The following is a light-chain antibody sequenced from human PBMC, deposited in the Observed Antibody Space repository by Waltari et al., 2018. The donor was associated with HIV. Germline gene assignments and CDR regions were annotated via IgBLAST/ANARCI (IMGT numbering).Light chain of an antibody. V-gene: IGLV1-51*01. Sequence: QSVLTQPPSLSAAPGQKVSITFSGSSSNIGVNYVSWCQQFPRKAPKLLIYDNNGRPSGIPARFSGSKSRTSATLEITGLRTGDEADYYCGSWDSSLRGVLFGGGTKLTVL. J-gene: IGLJ2*01. CDR3: GSWDSSLRGVL. CDR2: DNN. CDR1: SSNIGVNY.